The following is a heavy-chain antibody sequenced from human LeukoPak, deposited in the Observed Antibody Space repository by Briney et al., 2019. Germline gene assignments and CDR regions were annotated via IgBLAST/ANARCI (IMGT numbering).Heavy chain of an antibody. J-gene: IGHJ5*02. Sequence: ASVKVSCKASVYTFTTYDINWVREATGQGGEWTGWMNPNSGNIGYAQKFQGRVTMTRNTSIRTAYMELSSLRSEDTAVYYCARGRGGGRRENWFDPWGQGTLVTVSS. CDR3: ARGRGGGRRENWFDP. D-gene: IGHD3-16*01. CDR2: MNPNSGNI. V-gene: IGHV1-8*01. CDR1: VYTFTTYD.